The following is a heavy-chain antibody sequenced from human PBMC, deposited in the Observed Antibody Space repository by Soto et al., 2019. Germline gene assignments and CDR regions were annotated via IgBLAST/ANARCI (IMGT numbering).Heavy chain of an antibody. CDR1: GFTLSSNY. Sequence: EVQLVESGGGLVRPGGSLRLSCAVSGFTLSSNYMTWVRQVPGQGLDWVSIFFGAGSTYYSDSVRGRFTISRDTSKNTLYLQMNNLRAEDTAVYYCARGASGHSYRSPTFDYWGQGNLVTVSS. D-gene: IGHD3-16*02. J-gene: IGHJ4*02. V-gene: IGHV3-66*01. CDR2: FFGAGST. CDR3: ARGASGHSYRSPTFDY.